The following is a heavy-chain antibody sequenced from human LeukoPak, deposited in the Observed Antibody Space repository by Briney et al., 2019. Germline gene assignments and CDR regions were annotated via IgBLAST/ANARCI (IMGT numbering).Heavy chain of an antibody. CDR3: ARDPLVRGIYFDN. J-gene: IGHJ4*02. V-gene: IGHV3-48*03. CDR2: ISSSGSII. CDR1: GFTVSSHE. Sequence: QPGGSLTLSCTPSGFTVSSHEMNWVRQAPGKGLEWVSYISSSGSIIYYADSVKGRFTFSRDNAKNSLYLQMNNLRPEDTAVYYCARDPLVRGIYFDNWGEGALVTVSS. D-gene: IGHD3-10*01.